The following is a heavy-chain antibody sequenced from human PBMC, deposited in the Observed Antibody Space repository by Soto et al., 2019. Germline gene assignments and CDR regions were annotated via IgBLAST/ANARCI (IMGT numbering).Heavy chain of an antibody. CDR2: ISSSSSTI. J-gene: IGHJ2*01. CDR1: GFTFSSYS. D-gene: IGHD3-10*01. CDR3: ARDRPMVRAANPRWYFDL. Sequence: EVQLVESGGGLVQPGGSLRLSCAASGFTFSSYSMNWVRQAPGKGLEWVSYISSSSSTIYYADSVKGRLPISRDNAKNSLYLQLNLRRAEATAVYYCARDRPMVRAANPRWYFDLWGRGPLVTVSS. V-gene: IGHV3-48*01.